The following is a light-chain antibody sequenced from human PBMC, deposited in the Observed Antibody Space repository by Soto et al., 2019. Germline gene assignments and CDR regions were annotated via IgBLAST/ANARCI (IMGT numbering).Light chain of an antibody. CDR2: GAS. CDR1: QSVSSSY. Sequence: EIVLTQSPGTLSLSPGERATLSCRASQSVSSSYLAWYQQKPGQAPRLLIYGASSRANGIPDRFSGSGSGTVFTLTISRLEPEDFAVYYCQQCGSSRTFGQGTKVEIK. V-gene: IGKV3-20*01. CDR3: QQCGSSRT. J-gene: IGKJ1*01.